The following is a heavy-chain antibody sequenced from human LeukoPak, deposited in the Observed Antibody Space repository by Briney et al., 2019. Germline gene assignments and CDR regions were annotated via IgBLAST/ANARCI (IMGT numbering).Heavy chain of an antibody. J-gene: IGHJ4*02. D-gene: IGHD6-6*01. CDR1: GGSISSSSYY. Sequence: SETLSLTCTVSGGSISSSSYYWGWIRQPPGKGLGWIGSIYYSGNTYYNPSLNSRVTISVDTSKNQFSLKLSSVTAADTAVYYCARRSSSLFDYWGQGTLVTVSS. CDR2: IYYSGNT. V-gene: IGHV4-39*01. CDR3: ARRSSSLFDY.